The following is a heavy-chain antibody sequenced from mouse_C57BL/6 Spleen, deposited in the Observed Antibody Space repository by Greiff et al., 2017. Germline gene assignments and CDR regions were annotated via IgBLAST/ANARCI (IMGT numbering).Heavy chain of an antibody. J-gene: IGHJ3*01. D-gene: IGHD2-1*01. Sequence: EVQLVESGGGLVQPKGSLKLSCAASGFSFNTYAMNWVRQAPGKGLEWVARIRSKSNNYATYYADSVKDRFTISRDDSESMLYLQMNNLKTEDTAMYYCVRVYYGNYEDGFAYWGQGTLVTVSA. CDR2: IRSKSNNYAT. V-gene: IGHV10-1*01. CDR3: VRVYYGNYEDGFAY. CDR1: GFSFNTYA.